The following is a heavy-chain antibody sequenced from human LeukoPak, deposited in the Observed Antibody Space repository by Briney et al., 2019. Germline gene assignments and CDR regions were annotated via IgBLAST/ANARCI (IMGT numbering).Heavy chain of an antibody. CDR3: ARLTANHFDY. CDR1: GFTLSTYA. CDR2: FSGHGANI. D-gene: IGHD2-21*02. J-gene: IGHJ4*02. Sequence: GGSLRLSCAASGFTLSTYAMSWVRQAPGKGLEWVSVFSGHGANIYYAESVRGRFTIPGDISKNSLSLQMSSLRAEDTAIYYCARLTANHFDYWGQGTLVTVSS. V-gene: IGHV3-23*01.